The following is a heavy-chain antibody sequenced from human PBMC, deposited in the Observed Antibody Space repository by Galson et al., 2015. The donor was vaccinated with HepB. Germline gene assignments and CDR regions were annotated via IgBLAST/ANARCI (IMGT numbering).Heavy chain of an antibody. D-gene: IGHD1-26*01. CDR2: FDPEDGET. Sequence: SVKVSCKVSGYTLTELSMHWVRQAPGKGLEWMGGFDPEDGETIYAQKFQGRVTMTEDTSTDTAYMELSSLRSEDTAVYYFATIKWELNNWFDPWGQGTLVTVSS. V-gene: IGHV1-24*01. CDR3: ATIKWELNNWFDP. CDR1: GYTLTELS. J-gene: IGHJ5*02.